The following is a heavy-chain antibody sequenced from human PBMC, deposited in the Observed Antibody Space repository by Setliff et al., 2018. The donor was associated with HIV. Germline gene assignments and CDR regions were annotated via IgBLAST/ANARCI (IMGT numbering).Heavy chain of an antibody. V-gene: IGHV4-38-2*01. Sequence: PSETLSLTCAVSGYSISSGYYWGWIRQPPGKGLEWIGSIYHSGSTYYNPSLKSRVIISVDTSKNQLSLKLNSVTAADTAVYYCARAMRGVVVTNMYYYYGMDVWGQGTTVTVSS. CDR3: ARAMRGVVVTNMYYYYGMDV. CDR1: GYSISSGYY. J-gene: IGHJ6*02. D-gene: IGHD2-21*02. CDR2: IYHSGST.